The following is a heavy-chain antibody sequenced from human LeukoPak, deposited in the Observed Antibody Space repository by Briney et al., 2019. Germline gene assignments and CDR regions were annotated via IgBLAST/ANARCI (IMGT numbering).Heavy chain of an antibody. CDR2: INTNTGNP. D-gene: IGHD3-3*01. V-gene: IGHV7-4-1*02. Sequence: GASVKVSCKASGYTFTSYAMNWVRQAPGQGLEWMGWINTNTGNPTYAQGFPGRFVFSLDTSVSTAYLQISSLKAEDTAVYYCAREPLRSGYYTMGYWGQGTLVTVSS. CDR3: AREPLRSGYYTMGY. CDR1: GYTFTSYA. J-gene: IGHJ4*02.